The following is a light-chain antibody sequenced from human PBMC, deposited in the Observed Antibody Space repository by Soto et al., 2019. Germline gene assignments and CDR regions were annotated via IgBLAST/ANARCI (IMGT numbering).Light chain of an antibody. CDR2: EVS. CDR3: SSFTSSSTYV. Sequence: QSELTQPPSVSGSPGRAVAISCTGTSSDVGSYNRVAWYQQSPGTAPKLMIYEVSNRPSGVPDRFSGSKSGNTASLTISGLQAEDEADYYCSSFTSSSTYVFGTGTKVTV. V-gene: IGLV2-18*02. CDR1: SSDVGSYNR. J-gene: IGLJ1*01.